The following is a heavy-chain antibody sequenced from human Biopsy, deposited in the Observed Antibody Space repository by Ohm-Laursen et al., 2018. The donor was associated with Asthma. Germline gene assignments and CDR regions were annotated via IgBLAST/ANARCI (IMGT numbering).Heavy chain of an antibody. Sequence: TLSLTCTVSGASIKTDDHYWSWLRQPPGKGLEWFGFIHYSGSTSYNSSLKGGVTISADTSKNQFSLKLSSVTAADTAVYYCARASVAASSNWFDPWGQGTLVTVSS. CDR3: ARASVAASSNWFDP. CDR1: GASIKTDDHY. V-gene: IGHV4-30-4*01. D-gene: IGHD6-19*01. J-gene: IGHJ5*02. CDR2: IHYSGST.